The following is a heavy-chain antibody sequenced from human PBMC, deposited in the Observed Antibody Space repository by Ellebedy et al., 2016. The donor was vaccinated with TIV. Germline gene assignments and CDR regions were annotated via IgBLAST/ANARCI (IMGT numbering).Heavy chain of an antibody. CDR2: IYYSGST. CDR1: GGSISSSSYY. D-gene: IGHD5-24*01. J-gene: IGHJ4*02. V-gene: IGHV4-39*02. CDR3: ARDQMATNPN. Sequence: MPSETLSLTCTVSGGSISSSSYYWGWIRQHPGKGLAWIGSIYYSGSTYYNPSLKSRVTISVDTSKNQFSLKLSSVTAADTAVYYCARDQMATNPNWGQGTLVTVSS.